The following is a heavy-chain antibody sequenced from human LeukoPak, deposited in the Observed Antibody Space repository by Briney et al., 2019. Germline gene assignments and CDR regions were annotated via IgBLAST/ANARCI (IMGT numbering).Heavy chain of an antibody. D-gene: IGHD6-19*01. Sequence: PGGSLRLSCAASGVTFSSYSMSWVRQAPGKGLEWVSSITTSSTYISYADSVKGRFTISRDNAKNSLYLQMNSLRAEDTAVYYCARGKYSSGWFDYWGRGTLVTVSS. CDR1: GVTFSSYS. CDR3: ARGKYSSGWFDY. CDR2: ITTSSTYI. V-gene: IGHV3-21*01. J-gene: IGHJ4*02.